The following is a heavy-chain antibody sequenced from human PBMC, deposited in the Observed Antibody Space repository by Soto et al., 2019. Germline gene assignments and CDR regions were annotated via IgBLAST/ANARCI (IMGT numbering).Heavy chain of an antibody. D-gene: IGHD2-15*01. CDR3: ARVKCSGGSCYGAFDI. CDR1: GGTFSSYT. CDR2: IIPILGIA. Sequence: ASVKVSCKASGGTFSSYTISWVRQAPGQGLEWMGRIIPILGIANYAQKFQGRVTITADKSTSTAYMELSSLRSEDTAVYYCARVKCSGGSCYGAFDIWGQGTMVTVSS. J-gene: IGHJ3*02. V-gene: IGHV1-69*02.